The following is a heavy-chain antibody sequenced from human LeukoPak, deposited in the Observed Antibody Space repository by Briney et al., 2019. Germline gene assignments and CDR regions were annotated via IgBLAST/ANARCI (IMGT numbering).Heavy chain of an antibody. Sequence: SETLSLTCTVSGGSITTYYWSWIRQPPGKALEWIGYVFYGGRTNYNPSLKSRVTMSIDTSKNQFSLNLRTVTAADTAVYYCARSSSGLDYGDYYFDYWGRGTLVTVFS. J-gene: IGHJ4*02. V-gene: IGHV4-59*01. D-gene: IGHD4-17*01. CDR3: ARSSSGLDYGDYYFDY. CDR2: VFYGGRT. CDR1: GGSITTYY.